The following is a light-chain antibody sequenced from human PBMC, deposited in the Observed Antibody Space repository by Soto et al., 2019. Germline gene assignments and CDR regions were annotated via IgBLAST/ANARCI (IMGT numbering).Light chain of an antibody. CDR3: MQALQTPRYT. Sequence: DIVMTQSPLSLPVTPGEPASISCRSSQSLLHSNGYNYLDWDLQKPGQSPQLLIYLGSNRASGVPDRFSGSESGTDFTMKISRVEAEDVGVYYCMQALQTPRYTFGQGTKLEIK. J-gene: IGKJ2*01. CDR1: QSLLHSNGYNY. CDR2: LGS. V-gene: IGKV2-28*01.